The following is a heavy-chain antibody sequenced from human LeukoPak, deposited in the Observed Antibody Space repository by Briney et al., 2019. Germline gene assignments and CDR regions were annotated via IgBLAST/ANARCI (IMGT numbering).Heavy chain of an antibody. D-gene: IGHD1-20*01. J-gene: IGHJ4*02. CDR1: GGSISSSSYY. CDR2: IYYSGST. CDR3: ARHLTGEPPYYFDY. V-gene: IGHV4-39*01. Sequence: SETLSLTCTVSGGSISSSSYYWGWIRQPPWKGLEWIGSIYYSGSTYYNPSLKSRVTISVDTSMNQFSLKLSSGTAADTAVYYCARHLTGEPPYYFDYWGQGTLVTVSS.